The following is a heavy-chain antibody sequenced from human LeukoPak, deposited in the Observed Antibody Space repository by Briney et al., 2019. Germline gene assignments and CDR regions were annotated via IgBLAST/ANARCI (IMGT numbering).Heavy chain of an antibody. V-gene: IGHV3-33*01. CDR3: ARGDYYGSGSNADY. CDR2: IWYDGSNK. D-gene: IGHD3-10*01. CDR1: GFTFSSYA. Sequence: GGSLRLSCAASGFTFSSYAMHWVRQAPGKGLEWVAPIWYDGSNKYYADSVKGRFTISRDNSKNTLFLQMSSLRVEDTAMYFCARGDYYGSGSNADYRGQGTLVSVSS. J-gene: IGHJ4*02.